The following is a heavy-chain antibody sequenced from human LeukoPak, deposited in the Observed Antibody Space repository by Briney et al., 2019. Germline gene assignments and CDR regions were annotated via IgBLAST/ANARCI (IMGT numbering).Heavy chain of an antibody. J-gene: IGHJ4*02. D-gene: IGHD3-22*01. CDR1: GFTFSSYG. V-gene: IGHV3-30*18. CDR3: AKDFRGHYYASSAYIN. Sequence: GGSLRLSCTASGFTFSSYGMHWVRQAPGKGLEWVAVISYDGSDKYYADSVKGRFSISRDNSKNTLYLQMNSLRAEDTAVYYCAKDFRGHYYASSAYINWGQGTLVTVSS. CDR2: ISYDGSDK.